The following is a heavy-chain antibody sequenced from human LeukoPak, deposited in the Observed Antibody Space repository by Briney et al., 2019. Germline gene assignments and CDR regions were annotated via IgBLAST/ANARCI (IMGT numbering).Heavy chain of an antibody. CDR2: ISAYNGNT. CDR1: GYTFTSYG. D-gene: IGHD6-19*01. J-gene: IGHJ4*02. Sequence: ASVKVSCKASGYTFTSYGISWVRQAPGQGLEWMGWISAYNGNTNYAQKLQGRVTMTTDTSTSTAYMELRSLRSDDTAVYYCARASPLIAVAGTFDYWGQGTLVTVSS. V-gene: IGHV1-18*01. CDR3: ARASPLIAVAGTFDY.